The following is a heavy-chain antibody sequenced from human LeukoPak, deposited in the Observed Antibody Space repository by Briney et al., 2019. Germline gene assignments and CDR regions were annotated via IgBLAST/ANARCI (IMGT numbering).Heavy chain of an antibody. V-gene: IGHV3-7*03. Sequence: GGSLRLSCAASGFTFNTYWMSWVRQAPGKGLEWVANIKQDGSEKYYVDSVNGRFTISRDNAKNSLYLQMNSLRAEDTAVYYCAKVNFKGDYFDYWGQGTLVTVSS. J-gene: IGHJ4*02. CDR2: IKQDGSEK. CDR3: AKVNFKGDYFDY. CDR1: GFTFNTYW.